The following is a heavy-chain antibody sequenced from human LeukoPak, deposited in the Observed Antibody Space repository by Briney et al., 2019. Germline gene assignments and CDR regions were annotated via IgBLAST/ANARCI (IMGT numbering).Heavy chain of an antibody. Sequence: GSLRLSCAASGFTFSDYYMSWIRQAPGKGLEWVSYISSSGSTIYYADSVKGRFTISRDNAKNSLYLQMNSLRAEDTAVYYCARRETYYYDSSGYGYWGQGTLVTVSS. CDR2: ISSSGSTI. J-gene: IGHJ4*02. V-gene: IGHV3-11*01. CDR1: GFTFSDYY. CDR3: ARRETYYYDSSGYGY. D-gene: IGHD3-22*01.